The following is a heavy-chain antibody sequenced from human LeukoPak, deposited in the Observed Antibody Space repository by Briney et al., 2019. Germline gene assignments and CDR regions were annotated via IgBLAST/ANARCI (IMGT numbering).Heavy chain of an antibody. Sequence: SETLSLTSTVSGGSISSHYWSWVRRTPGKGLEWIGHIYHSGNTKYNSAFKGRVTISDDSSKNQFSLRLHSVTAADTAVYFCARSYDFWSGVMSDAFDIWGRGTKVTVSS. CDR2: IYHSGNT. CDR1: GGSISSHY. CDR3: ARSYDFWSGVMSDAFDI. V-gene: IGHV4-59*11. D-gene: IGHD3-3*01. J-gene: IGHJ3*02.